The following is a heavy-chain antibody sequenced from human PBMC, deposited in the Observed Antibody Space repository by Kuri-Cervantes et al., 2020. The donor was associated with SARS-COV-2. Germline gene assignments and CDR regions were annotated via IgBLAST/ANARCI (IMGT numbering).Heavy chain of an antibody. CDR1: GYSISSGYY. Sequence: SETLSLTCAVSGYSISSGYYWGWIRQPPGKGLEWIGSIYHSGSTYYNPSLKSRVTISVDTSKNQFSLKLSSVTAADTAVYYCARLKAGQFDYWGQGTPVTVSS. CDR2: IYHSGST. J-gene: IGHJ4*02. CDR3: ARLKAGQFDY. V-gene: IGHV4-38-2*01.